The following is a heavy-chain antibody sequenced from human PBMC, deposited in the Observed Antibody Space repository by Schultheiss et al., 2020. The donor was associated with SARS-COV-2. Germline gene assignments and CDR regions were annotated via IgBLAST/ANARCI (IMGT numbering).Heavy chain of an antibody. CDR3: AGEVGATP. J-gene: IGHJ5*02. Sequence: GGSLRLSGAASGFTVSRNYMRWVRQAPGKGLEWVSSISSSSSYIYYADSVKGRFTISRDNSKNTLYLQMSILRAEDTAVYYCAGEVGATPWGQGTLVTVSS. D-gene: IGHD1-26*01. CDR1: GFTVSRNY. V-gene: IGHV3-21*01. CDR2: ISSSSSYI.